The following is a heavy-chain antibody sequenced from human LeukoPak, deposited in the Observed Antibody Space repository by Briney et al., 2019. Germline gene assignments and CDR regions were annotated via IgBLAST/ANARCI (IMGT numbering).Heavy chain of an antibody. V-gene: IGHV3-30*04. CDR1: GFTFSSYA. Sequence: GGSLRLSCAASGFTFSSYAMHWVRQAPGKGLDWVAVISYDGSNKYYADSVKGRFTISRDNSKNTLYLQMNSLRAEDTAVYYCASDSGSYYGHDYWGQGTLVTVSS. CDR2: ISYDGSNK. CDR3: ASDSGSYYGHDY. J-gene: IGHJ4*02. D-gene: IGHD1-26*01.